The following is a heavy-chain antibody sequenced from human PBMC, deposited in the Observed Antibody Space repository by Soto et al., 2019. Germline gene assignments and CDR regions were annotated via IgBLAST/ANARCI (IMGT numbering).Heavy chain of an antibody. CDR2: ISYDGTNK. D-gene: IGHD5-12*01. CDR3: AKGGRGGYDHIDY. CDR1: GFTFSSSG. J-gene: IGHJ4*02. V-gene: IGHV3-30*18. Sequence: QVQLVESGGGVVQPGRSLRLSCAASGFTFSSSGLHWVRQAPGKGLEWVAVISYDGTNKYYADSGKGRFTISRDNSKNTLYLQMNSLRAEDTAVYYCAKGGRGGYDHIDYWGQGTLVTVSS.